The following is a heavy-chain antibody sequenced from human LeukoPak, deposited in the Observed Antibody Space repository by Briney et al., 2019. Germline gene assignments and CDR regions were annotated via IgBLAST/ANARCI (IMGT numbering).Heavy chain of an antibody. J-gene: IGHJ4*02. CDR2: LRYDGVDK. D-gene: IGHD2-15*01. V-gene: IGHV3-30*02. CDR1: GFAFGSYG. CDR3: AKDWKEVGYCSSGSCYSDY. Sequence: GGSLRLSCAASGFAFGSYGMHWVRQAPGKGLEWVAFLRYDGVDKYYADSVRGRFTVSRGNSKNTLYLQMNSLRAEDTAVYYCAKDWKEVGYCSSGSCYSDYWGQGTLVTVSS.